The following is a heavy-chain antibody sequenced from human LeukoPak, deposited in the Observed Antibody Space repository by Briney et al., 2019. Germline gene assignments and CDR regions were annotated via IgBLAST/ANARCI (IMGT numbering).Heavy chain of an antibody. V-gene: IGHV4-34*01. CDR2: INHSGST. J-gene: IGHJ4*02. D-gene: IGHD2-2*03. CDR3: ARDGYLAVDY. CDR1: GGSFSGYY. Sequence: PSETLSLTCAVYGGSFSGYYWSWIRQPPGKGLEWIGEINHSGSTYYNPSLKSRVTISVDTSKNQFSLKLSSVTAADTAVYYCARDGYLAVDYWGQGTLVTVSS.